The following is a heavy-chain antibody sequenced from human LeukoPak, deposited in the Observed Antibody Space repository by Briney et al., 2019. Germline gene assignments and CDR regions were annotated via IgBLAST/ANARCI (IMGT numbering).Heavy chain of an antibody. CDR1: GGSISSYY. J-gene: IGHJ3*02. CDR3: ARGSARGYSYGYNAFDI. CDR2: IYYSGST. V-gene: IGHV4-59*01. D-gene: IGHD5-18*01. Sequence: PSETLSLTCTVSGGSISSYYWSWIRQPPGKGLEWIGYIYYSGSTNYNPSLKSRVTISVDTSKNQFSLKLSSVTAADTAVYFCARGSARGYSYGYNAFDIWGQGTMVTVSS.